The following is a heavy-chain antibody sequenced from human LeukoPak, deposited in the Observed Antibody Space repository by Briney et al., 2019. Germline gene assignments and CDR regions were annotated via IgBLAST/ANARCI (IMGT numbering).Heavy chain of an antibody. CDR3: ARREYYDFWSGYYQFVWFDP. Sequence: SETLSLTCAVYGGSFSGYYRSWIRQPPGKGLEWIGEINHSGSTNYNPSLKSRVTISVDTSKNQFSLKLSSVTAADTAVYYCARREYYDFWSGYYQFVWFDPWGQGTLVTVSS. CDR1: GGSFSGYY. CDR2: INHSGST. D-gene: IGHD3-3*01. J-gene: IGHJ5*02. V-gene: IGHV4-34*01.